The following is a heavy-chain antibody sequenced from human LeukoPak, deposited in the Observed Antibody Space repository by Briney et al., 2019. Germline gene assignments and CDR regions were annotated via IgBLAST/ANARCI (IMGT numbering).Heavy chain of an antibody. CDR3: ARANDPLVWTMIVAH. CDR1: GFTFSSYS. V-gene: IGHV3-21*01. J-gene: IGHJ4*02. Sequence: PGGSLRLSCAASGFTFSSYSMNWVRQAPGKGLEWVSSISSSSSYIYYADSVKGRFTISRDNAKNSLYLQMNSLRAEDTAVYYCARANDPLVWTMIVAHWGQGTLVTVSS. D-gene: IGHD3-22*01. CDR2: ISSSSSYI.